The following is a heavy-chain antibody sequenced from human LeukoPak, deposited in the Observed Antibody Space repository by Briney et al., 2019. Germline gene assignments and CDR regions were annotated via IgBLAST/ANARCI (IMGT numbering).Heavy chain of an antibody. J-gene: IGHJ4*02. V-gene: IGHV3-30*18. Sequence: GGSLRLSCAASGFTFSSYAMSWVRQAPGKGLEWVAVISYDGSNKYYADSVKGRFTISRDNSKNTLYLQMNSLRAEDTAVYYCAKDKDNYYDSSGYYDYWGQGTLVTVSS. CDR2: ISYDGSNK. D-gene: IGHD3-22*01. CDR1: GFTFSSYA. CDR3: AKDKDNYYDSSGYYDY.